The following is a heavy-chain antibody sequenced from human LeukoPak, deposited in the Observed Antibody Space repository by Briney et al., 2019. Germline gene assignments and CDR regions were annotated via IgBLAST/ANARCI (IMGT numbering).Heavy chain of an antibody. V-gene: IGHV4-59*01. D-gene: IGHD2-15*01. CDR2: IHYSGST. CDR3: AREPKGGYCSGGSCTGPLYGMDV. CDR1: GGSISSYY. Sequence: ASETLSLTCTVSGGSISSYYWSWIRQPPGKGLEWIGYIHYSGSTNYNPSLKSRVTISVDTSKNQFSLRLSSVTAADTAVYYCAREPKGGYCSGGSCTGPLYGMDVWGQGTTVTVSS. J-gene: IGHJ6*02.